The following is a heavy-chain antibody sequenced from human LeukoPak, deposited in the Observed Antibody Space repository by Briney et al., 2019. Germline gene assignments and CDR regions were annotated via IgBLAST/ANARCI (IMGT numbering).Heavy chain of an antibody. CDR1: GFPFSSHG. CDR3: ARGLGWLHS. Sequence: GGSLRLSCAASGFPFSSHGMHWVRQAPGKGLEWVSGISGSGGATYYADSVKGRFTISRDNAKNSLFLHMNSLRAEDTAVYYCARGLGWLHSWGQGTLVTVSS. J-gene: IGHJ5*02. CDR2: ISGSGGAT. D-gene: IGHD3/OR15-3a*01. V-gene: IGHV3-21*01.